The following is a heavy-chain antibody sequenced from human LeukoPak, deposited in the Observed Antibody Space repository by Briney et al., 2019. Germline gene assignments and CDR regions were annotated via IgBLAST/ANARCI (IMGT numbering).Heavy chain of an antibody. J-gene: IGHJ6*03. D-gene: IGHD2-2*01. CDR1: GGTFSRYA. CDR3: ARGIVVAPAAMLGTATDYYYMDV. CDR2: IIPILNST. V-gene: IGHV1-69*13. Sequence: ASVKVSCKASGGTFSRYAITWVRQAPGQGLEWMGKIIPILNSTNNAQKFQGRVTITADDSTSTAYMELSSLRSEDTAIYYCARGIVVAPAAMLGTATDYYYMDVWGKGTAVTVSS.